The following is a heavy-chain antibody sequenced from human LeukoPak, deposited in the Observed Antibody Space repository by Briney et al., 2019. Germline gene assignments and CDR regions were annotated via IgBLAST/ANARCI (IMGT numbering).Heavy chain of an antibody. J-gene: IGHJ4*02. Sequence: GESLKISCQGSGYSFPSCWISWVRQMPGKGLEWMARIDPSDSYATYSPTFQGHVTISAAKSISTAYLQWSSLKASDTAVYYGARSLFDYDILTGHDYWGQGTLVTVSS. CDR1: GYSFPSCW. V-gene: IGHV5-10-1*01. CDR2: IDPSDSYA. CDR3: ARSLFDYDILTGHDY. D-gene: IGHD3-9*01.